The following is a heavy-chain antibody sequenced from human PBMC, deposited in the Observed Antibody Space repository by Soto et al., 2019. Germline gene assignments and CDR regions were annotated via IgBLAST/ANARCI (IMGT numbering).Heavy chain of an antibody. CDR2: ISESGGST. CDR3: AKVHGDAG. D-gene: IGHD4-17*01. J-gene: IGHJ4*02. V-gene: IGHV3-23*01. Sequence: EVHLSESGGGLIQPGGSLRLSCAASGFTFTSYTMTWVRQAPGKGLEWVSSISESGGSTHYADSVRGRFTISRDNSKNTVYLQMNSLRTEDTAVYYCAKVHGDAGWGQGTLVIVSS. CDR1: GFTFTSYT.